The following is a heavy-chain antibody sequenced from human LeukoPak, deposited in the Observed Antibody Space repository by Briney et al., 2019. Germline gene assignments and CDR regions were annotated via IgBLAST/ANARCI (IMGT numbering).Heavy chain of an antibody. D-gene: IGHD3-10*01. Sequence: PWGSLRLSCVASGFAFSSYSMSWVRQAPGKGLEWVSAMSGSTGTTAYAASVRGRFTISRDNSKNTLYLQMSSLRAEDTALYYCAKGRPAVRDTFDFWGPGTVVTVSS. J-gene: IGHJ3*01. CDR2: MSGSTGTT. CDR3: AKGRPAVRDTFDF. V-gene: IGHV3-23*01. CDR1: GFAFSSYS.